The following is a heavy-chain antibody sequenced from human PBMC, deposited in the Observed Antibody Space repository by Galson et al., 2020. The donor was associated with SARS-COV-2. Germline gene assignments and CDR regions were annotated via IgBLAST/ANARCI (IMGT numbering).Heavy chain of an antibody. D-gene: IGHD3-10*01. Sequence: GGSLRLSCAASGFTFSNAWMSWVRQAPGKGLEWVGRIKSKTDGGTTDYAAPVKGRFTISRDDSKNTLYLQMNSLKTEDTAVYYCTSEAVLGFYNWFDPWGQGTLVTVSS. V-gene: IGHV3-15*01. CDR3: TSEAVLGFYNWFDP. CDR1: GFTFSNAW. CDR2: IKSKTDGGTT. J-gene: IGHJ5*02.